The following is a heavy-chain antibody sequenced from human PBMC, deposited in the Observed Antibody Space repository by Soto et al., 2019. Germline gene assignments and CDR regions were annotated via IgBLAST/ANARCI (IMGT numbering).Heavy chain of an antibody. CDR3: AKDWGYSGWGNELPQ. J-gene: IGHJ4*02. Sequence: EVQLLESGGGLVQPGGSLRLSCAASGFTFSSYAMSWVRQAPGKGLEWVSAISGSGGSTYYADSVKGRFTISGDNSKNTLYLQMNSLRAEDTAVYYCAKDWGYSGWGNELPQWGQGTLVTVSS. D-gene: IGHD6-19*01. CDR1: GFTFSSYA. V-gene: IGHV3-23*01. CDR2: ISGSGGST.